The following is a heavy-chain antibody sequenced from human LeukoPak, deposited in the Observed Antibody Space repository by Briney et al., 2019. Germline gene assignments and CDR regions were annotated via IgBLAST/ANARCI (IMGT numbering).Heavy chain of an antibody. Sequence: SETLSLTCAVSGGSISSSNWWSWVRQPPGKGLEWIGEIYHSGSTNYNPSLKSRVTISADTSKNQFSLKLSSVTAADTAVYYCARGYYGSGSFSYAFDIWGQGTMVTVSS. D-gene: IGHD3-10*01. V-gene: IGHV4-4*02. CDR2: IYHSGST. CDR1: GGSISSSNW. CDR3: ARGYYGSGSFSYAFDI. J-gene: IGHJ3*02.